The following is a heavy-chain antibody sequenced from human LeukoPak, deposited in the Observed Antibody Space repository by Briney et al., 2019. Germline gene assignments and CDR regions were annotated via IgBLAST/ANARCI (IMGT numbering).Heavy chain of an antibody. D-gene: IGHD3-10*01. CDR2: INPNSGGK. J-gene: IGHJ4*02. CDR3: ARVLLVRGVQGFDY. V-gene: IGHV1-2*02. Sequence: GASVPVSRKASGYIFTRYNLYWVRQAPGQGLEWMGWINPNSGGKHYVQKFHGRVTRTRDTSISTAYMELSRLRSDDTAVYYCARVLLVRGVQGFDYWGQGTLVTVSP. CDR1: GYIFTRYN.